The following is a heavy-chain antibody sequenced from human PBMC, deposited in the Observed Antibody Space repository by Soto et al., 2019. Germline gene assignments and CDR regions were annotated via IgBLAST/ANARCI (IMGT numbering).Heavy chain of an antibody. CDR3: AREGKWLVHASAFDI. CDR1: GGSISSYY. D-gene: IGHD6-19*01. Sequence: ETLSLTCTASGGSISSYYWSWIRQPPGQGLEWIGYIYYSGSTNYNPSLKSRVTISVDTSKNPFSLKLSSVTAADTAVYYCAREGKWLVHASAFDIWGQGTMVTVSS. V-gene: IGHV4-59*01. J-gene: IGHJ3*02. CDR2: IYYSGST.